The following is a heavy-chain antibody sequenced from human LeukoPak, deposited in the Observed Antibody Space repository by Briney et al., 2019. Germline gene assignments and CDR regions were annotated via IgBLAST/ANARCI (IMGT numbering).Heavy chain of an antibody. CDR3: AREGTPGY. CDR2: IIPIFGTA. D-gene: IGHD1-1*01. CDR1: RDTFSNYA. J-gene: IGHJ4*02. Sequence: ASVKVSCKASRDTFSNYAISWVRQAPGQGLEWMGGIIPIFGTANYAQKFQGRVTITADESTSTAYMELSSLRSEDTAVYYCAREGTPGYWGQGTLATVSS. V-gene: IGHV1-69*13.